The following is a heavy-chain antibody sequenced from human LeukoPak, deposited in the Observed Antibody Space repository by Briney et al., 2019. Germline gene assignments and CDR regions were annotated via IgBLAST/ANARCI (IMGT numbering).Heavy chain of an antibody. D-gene: IGHD4-17*01. V-gene: IGHV2-5*01. CDR3: AHRRRGGDYVNWFDP. CDR2: IYWNDDK. Sequence: SGPTLVKPTQTLTLTCTFSGFSLSTSGVGVGWIRQPPGKALEWLALIYWNDDKRYSPSLKSRLTITKDTSKNQVVPTMTNMDPVDTATYYCAHRRRGGDYVNWFDPWGQGTLVTVSS. J-gene: IGHJ5*02. CDR1: GFSLSTSGVG.